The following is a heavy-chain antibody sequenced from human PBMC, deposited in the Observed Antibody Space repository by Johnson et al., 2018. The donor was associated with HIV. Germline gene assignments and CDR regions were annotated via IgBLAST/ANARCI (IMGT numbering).Heavy chain of an antibody. J-gene: IGHJ3*01. D-gene: IGHD3-3*01. CDR1: GFTFSSWP. V-gene: IGHV3-64*01. Sequence: ESGGALVQPGGSLRLSCAASGFTFSSWPMHWVRQAPGKGLEYVSRITGSGDTYYVNSVKGRFTISRDNSKSTLYLQMDSLRAEDTAVYYCATDYNFWSGRPDSFDVWGQGTMVSVSS. CDR3: ATDYNFWSGRPDSFDV. CDR2: ITGSGDT.